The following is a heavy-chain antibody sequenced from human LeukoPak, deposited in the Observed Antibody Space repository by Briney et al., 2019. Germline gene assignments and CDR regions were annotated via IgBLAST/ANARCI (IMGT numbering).Heavy chain of an antibody. CDR3: ARRAGAYSHPYDY. J-gene: IGHJ4*02. V-gene: IGHV3-7*01. D-gene: IGHD4/OR15-4a*01. CDR2: IKQDGSEK. CDR1: GFTFSSYE. Sequence: GGSLRLSCAASGFTFSSYEMNWVRQAPGKGLEWVANIKQDGSEKYYVDSVKGRFTISRDNAKNSLYLQMNGLRAEDTAVYYCARRAGAYSHPYDYWGQGTLVTVSS.